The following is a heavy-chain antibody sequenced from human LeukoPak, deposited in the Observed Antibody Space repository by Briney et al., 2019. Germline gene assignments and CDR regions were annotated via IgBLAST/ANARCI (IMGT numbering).Heavy chain of an antibody. Sequence: SETLSLTCTVSGGSFSSGSYYWSWIRQPPGKGLEWIGYIYYSGSTNYNPSLKSRVTISVDTSKNQFSLKLSSVTAADTAVYYCASCIAVAGNRYYGMDVWGQGTTVTVSS. CDR1: GGSFSSGSYY. D-gene: IGHD6-19*01. CDR3: ASCIAVAGNRYYGMDV. J-gene: IGHJ6*02. V-gene: IGHV4-61*01. CDR2: IYYSGST.